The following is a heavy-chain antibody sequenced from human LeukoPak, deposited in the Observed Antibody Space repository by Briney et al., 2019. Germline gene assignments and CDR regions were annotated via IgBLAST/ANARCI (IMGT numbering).Heavy chain of an antibody. Sequence: GGSLRLSCATSGFTFSNYWMSWVRQAPGKGLEWVANIKQDGSEKYYVGSVKGRFTISRDNAENSLYLQMNSLRAEDTAVYYCARGVGYCSSSTCRDYYYMDVWGKGTTVTVSS. CDR3: ARGVGYCSSSTCRDYYYMDV. D-gene: IGHD2-2*01. J-gene: IGHJ6*03. CDR2: IKQDGSEK. CDR1: GFTFSNYW. V-gene: IGHV3-7*01.